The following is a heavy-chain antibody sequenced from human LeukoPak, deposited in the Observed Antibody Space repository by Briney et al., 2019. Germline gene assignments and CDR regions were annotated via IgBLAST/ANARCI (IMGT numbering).Heavy chain of an antibody. CDR1: GYTFTGYY. J-gene: IGHJ4*02. D-gene: IGHD6-13*01. CDR2: INPNSGGT. Sequence: ASVKVSCKASGYTFTGYYMHWVRQAPGQGLEWMGWINPNSGGTNYAQKFQGRVTMTRDTSISTAYMELSRLRSDDTAVYYCARDKIIAAAGTAPPSWGQGTLVTVSS. CDR3: ARDKIIAAAGTAPPS. V-gene: IGHV1-2*02.